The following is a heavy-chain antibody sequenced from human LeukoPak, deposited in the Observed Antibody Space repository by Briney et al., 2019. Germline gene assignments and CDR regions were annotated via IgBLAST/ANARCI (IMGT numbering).Heavy chain of an antibody. V-gene: IGHV4-34*01. Sequence: SETLSLTCAVYGDSLSRYYWTWIRQPPGKGLEWLGEINPSGSPDYNPSLKSRATISLDTSKNQFSLRLASVTAADTALYYCASVRHDPLEYYYYIDVWATGTMVTVSS. D-gene: IGHD2/OR15-2a*01. CDR1: GDSLSRYY. J-gene: IGHJ6*03. CDR2: INPSGSP. CDR3: ASVRHDPLEYYYYIDV.